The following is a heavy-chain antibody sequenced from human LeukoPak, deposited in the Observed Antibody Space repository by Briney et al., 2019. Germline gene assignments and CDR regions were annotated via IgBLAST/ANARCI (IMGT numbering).Heavy chain of an antibody. CDR2: IKQDGSEK. CDR3: ARDDRIMVRGVPDY. J-gene: IGHJ4*02. CDR1: GFTFSTYW. D-gene: IGHD3-10*01. V-gene: IGHV3-7*03. Sequence: GGSLRLSCAASGFTFSTYWMIWVRRAPGKGLEWVANIKQDGSEKFYVDSVKGLFTTSRDNAKNSMYLQMNSLRAEDTAVYYCARDDRIMVRGVPDYWGQGTQVTVSS.